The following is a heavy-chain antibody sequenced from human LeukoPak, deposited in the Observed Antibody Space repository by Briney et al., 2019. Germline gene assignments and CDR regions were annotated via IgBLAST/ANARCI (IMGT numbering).Heavy chain of an antibody. Sequence: GGSLRLSCAASGFTFSSYGMHWVRQAPGKGLEWVAVISYDGSNKYYADSVKGRFTISRDNSKNTLYLQMNSLRAEDTAVYYCAKDGGSSRQWLVRMARPFDYWGQGTPVTVSS. J-gene: IGHJ4*02. V-gene: IGHV3-30*18. CDR2: ISYDGSNK. D-gene: IGHD6-19*01. CDR3: AKDGGSSRQWLVRMARPFDY. CDR1: GFTFSSYG.